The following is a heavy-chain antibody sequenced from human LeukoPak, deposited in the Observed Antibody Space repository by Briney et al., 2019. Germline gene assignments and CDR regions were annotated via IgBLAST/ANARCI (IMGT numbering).Heavy chain of an antibody. D-gene: IGHD1-26*01. J-gene: IGHJ4*02. V-gene: IGHV3-74*01. CDR3: AKAPRPWVGGATGSRYYFDY. CDR1: GLTFSSHW. Sequence: QPGGSLRLSCAASGLTFSSHWMHWVRQAPGKGLVWVSRITNDGSSTTYADSVKGRFTISRDNSKNTLYLQMNSLRAEDTAVYYCAKAPRPWVGGATGSRYYFDYWGQGTLVIVSS. CDR2: ITNDGSST.